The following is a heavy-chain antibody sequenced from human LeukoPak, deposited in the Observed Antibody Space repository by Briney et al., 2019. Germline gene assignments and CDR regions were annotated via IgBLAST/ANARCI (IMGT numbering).Heavy chain of an antibody. J-gene: IGHJ6*03. D-gene: IGHD6-19*01. CDR2: ISSSGSTI. CDR1: GFTFSSYS. Sequence: GGSLRLSCAASGFTFSSYSMNWVRQAPGKGLEWVSYISSSGSTIYYADSVKGRFTISRDNAKNSLYLQMNSLRAEDTAVYYCARFRSSVSSGWYLYYYYMDVWGKGTTVTVSS. V-gene: IGHV3-48*04. CDR3: ARFRSSVSSGWYLYYYYMDV.